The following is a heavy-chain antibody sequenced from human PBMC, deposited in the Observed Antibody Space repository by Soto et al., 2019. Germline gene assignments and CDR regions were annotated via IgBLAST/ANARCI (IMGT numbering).Heavy chain of an antibody. CDR3: AKGGSPHFDY. Sequence: QVQLVESGGGVVQPGRSLRLSCAASGFTFSHYAMHWFRQAPGKGLEWVALMSYDGSNEYYADSVKGRFTISRDNSKNTLYPQMNSLRAEDEAAEYCAKGGSPHFDYWGQGTLVTVSS. CDR1: GFTFSHYA. D-gene: IGHD1-26*01. CDR2: MSYDGSNE. J-gene: IGHJ4*02. V-gene: IGHV3-30*18.